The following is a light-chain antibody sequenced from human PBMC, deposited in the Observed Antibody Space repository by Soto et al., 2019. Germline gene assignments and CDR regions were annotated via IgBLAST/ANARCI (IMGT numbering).Light chain of an antibody. CDR2: DVT. CDR3: SSYTRSTTLVV. V-gene: IGLV2-14*01. J-gene: IGLJ2*01. Sequence: QSALTQPASVSGSPGQSITISCTGTSSDVGAYNYVSWYQQHPGKAPKIMIYDVTNRPSGVSSRFSGSKSGNTASLTISGLQAEDEADYYCSSYTRSTTLVVFGGGTKLTVL. CDR1: SSDVGAYNY.